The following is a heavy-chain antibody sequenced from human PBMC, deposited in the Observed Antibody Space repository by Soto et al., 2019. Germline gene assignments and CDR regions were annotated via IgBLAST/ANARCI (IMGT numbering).Heavy chain of an antibody. CDR2: IYYSGST. D-gene: IGHD2-15*01. J-gene: IGHJ3*02. CDR3: ARGYCSGGSCYPDDAFDI. Sequence: SETLSLTCTVSGGSISSYYWSWIRQPPGKGLEWIGYIYYSGSTNYNPSLKSRVTISVDTSKNQFSLKLSSVTAADTAVYYCARGYCSGGSCYPDDAFDIWGQGTMVTVSS. CDR1: GGSISSYY. V-gene: IGHV4-59*12.